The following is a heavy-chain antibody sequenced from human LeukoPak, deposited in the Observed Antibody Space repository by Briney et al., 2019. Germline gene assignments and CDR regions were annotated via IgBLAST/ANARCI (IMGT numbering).Heavy chain of an antibody. Sequence: PGGSLRLSCAASGFTFSSYAMHWVRQAPGKGLEWVALISYDGSNKYYADSVKGRFTISRDNSKNTLYLQMNSLRAEDTAVYYCARFYANEWELPHWGQGTQVTISS. CDR2: ISYDGSNK. CDR3: ARFYANEWELPH. D-gene: IGHD1-26*01. CDR1: GFTFSSYA. J-gene: IGHJ4*02. V-gene: IGHV3-30*04.